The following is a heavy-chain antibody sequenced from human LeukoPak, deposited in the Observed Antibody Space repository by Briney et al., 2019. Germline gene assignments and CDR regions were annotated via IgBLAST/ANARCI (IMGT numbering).Heavy chain of an antibody. CDR3: ARGRRGYSYGVDY. Sequence: RGSLRLSCAASGFMFSSYWMSWVRQAPGKVLEWVSYISSSSSTIYYADSVKGRFTFSRDNAKNSLYLQMNSLRAEDTAVYYCARGRRGYSYGVDYWGQGTLVTVSS. J-gene: IGHJ4*02. D-gene: IGHD5-18*01. CDR2: ISSSSSTI. CDR1: GFMFSSYW. V-gene: IGHV3-48*01.